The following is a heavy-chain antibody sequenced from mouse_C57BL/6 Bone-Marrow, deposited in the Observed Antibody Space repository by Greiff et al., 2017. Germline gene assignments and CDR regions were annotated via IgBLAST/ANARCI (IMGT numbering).Heavy chain of an antibody. D-gene: IGHD1-1*01. Sequence: EVQLQQSGTVLARPGASVKMSCKTSGYTFTSYWMHWVKQRPGQGLEWIGAIYPGNSDTSYNQKFKGKAKLTAVTSASTAYMELSSLTNEDSAVYYCTRDYYGSSLAWFAYWGQGTLVTVSA. CDR3: TRDYYGSSLAWFAY. CDR1: GYTFTSYW. V-gene: IGHV1-5*01. CDR2: IYPGNSDT. J-gene: IGHJ3*01.